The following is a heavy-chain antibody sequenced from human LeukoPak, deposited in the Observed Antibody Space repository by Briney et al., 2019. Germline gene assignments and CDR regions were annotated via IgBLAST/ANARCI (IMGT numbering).Heavy chain of an antibody. CDR1: GVSISSSNSY. V-gene: IGHV4-39*07. CDR3: ARTTEGGYTYDYFYYYYMDA. Sequence: SETLSLTCTVSGVSISSSNSYWGWIRQPPGKGLEWIGSIYYSGNTYYNASLKSQVSISIDTSKNQFSLKLSSVTAADTAVYYCARTTEGGYTYDYFYYYYMDAWGKGTTVTISS. J-gene: IGHJ6*03. CDR2: IYYSGNT. D-gene: IGHD5-18*01.